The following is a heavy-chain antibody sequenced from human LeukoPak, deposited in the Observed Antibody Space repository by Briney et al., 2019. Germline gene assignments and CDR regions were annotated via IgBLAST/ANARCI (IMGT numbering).Heavy chain of an antibody. J-gene: IGHJ4*02. Sequence: PGGSLRLSCAASGFTFSNAWMSWVRQAPGKGLEWVGRIKSKTDGGTTDYAAPVKGRFTISRDDSKNTLYLQMNSLKTEDTAVYYCTTETYITIFGVVTSFDYWGQGTLVTVSS. D-gene: IGHD3-3*01. CDR3: TTETYITIFGVVTSFDY. V-gene: IGHV3-15*01. CDR1: GFTFSNAW. CDR2: IKSKTDGGTT.